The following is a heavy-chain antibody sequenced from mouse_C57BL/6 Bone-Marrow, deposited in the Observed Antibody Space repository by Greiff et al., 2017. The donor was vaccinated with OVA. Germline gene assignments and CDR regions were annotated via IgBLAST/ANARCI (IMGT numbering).Heavy chain of an antibody. V-gene: IGHV1-69*01. Sequence: QVQLQQPGAELVMPGASVKLSCKASGYTFTSYWMHWVKQRPGQGLEWIGEIDPSDSYTNYNQKFKGKSTLTVDKSSSTAYMQLSSLTSEDSAVYYCARCGNSGYYYFDYWGQGTTLTVSS. CDR1: GYTFTSYW. CDR3: ARCGNSGYYYFDY. D-gene: IGHD3-2*02. CDR2: IDPSDSYT. J-gene: IGHJ2*01.